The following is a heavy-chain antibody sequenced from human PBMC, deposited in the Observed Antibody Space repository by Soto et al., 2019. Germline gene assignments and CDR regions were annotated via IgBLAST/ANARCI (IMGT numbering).Heavy chain of an antibody. CDR2: IYTSGST. CDR3: ARDEQYYDFWSGYSYFYYGMDV. V-gene: IGHV4-4*07. CDR1: GGSISSYY. D-gene: IGHD3-3*01. J-gene: IGHJ6*02. Sequence: SETLSLTCTVSGGSISSYYWSWIRQPAGKGLEWIGRIYTSGSTNYNPSLKSRVTMSVDTSKNQFSLKLSSVTAADTAVYYCARDEQYYDFWSGYSYFYYGMDVWGQGTTVTVSS.